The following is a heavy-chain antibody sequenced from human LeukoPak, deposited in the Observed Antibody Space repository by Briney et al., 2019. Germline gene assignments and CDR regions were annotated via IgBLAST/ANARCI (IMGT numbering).Heavy chain of an antibody. CDR2: IAVGSGHT. CDR3: AADLYYYGSGSKYKGDAFEI. V-gene: IGHV1-58*01. CDR1: GFIFTSLA. J-gene: IGHJ3*02. Sequence: GTSVNASCKASGFIFTSLAVKWVRQARGQRLEWIGWIAVGSGHTNYAQKFQERVTITRDMPSRTVYMQLSGLTSEDTADYSCAADLYYYGSGSKYKGDAFEIWGQGTMITVSS. D-gene: IGHD3-10*01.